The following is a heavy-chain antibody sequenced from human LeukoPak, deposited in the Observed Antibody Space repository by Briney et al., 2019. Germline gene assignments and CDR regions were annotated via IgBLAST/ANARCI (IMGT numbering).Heavy chain of an antibody. CDR1: GYRYSDYW. Sequence: PGESLKISCTGSGYRYSDYWIGWVRQMPGKGLEWMGIIYDGDSETRYSPSLQGQVTISADKSINTAYLQWSSLKASDTAMYYCARTTTYSSGWYGAYWGQGTLVTVSS. J-gene: IGHJ4*02. CDR3: ARTTTYSSGWYGAY. V-gene: IGHV5-51*01. CDR2: IYDGDSET. D-gene: IGHD6-19*01.